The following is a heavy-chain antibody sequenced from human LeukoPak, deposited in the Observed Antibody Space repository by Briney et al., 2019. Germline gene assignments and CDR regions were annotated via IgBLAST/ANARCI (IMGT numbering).Heavy chain of an antibody. CDR3: AKGECDILTGYPPGYYYYGMDV. CDR1: GFTFSSYA. V-gene: IGHV3-23*01. Sequence: GGSLRLSCAASGFTFSSYAMSWVRQAPGKGLEWVSAISGSGGSTYYADSVKGRFTISRDNSKNTLYLQMNSLRAEDTAVYYCAKGECDILTGYPPGYYYYGMDVWGKGTTVTVSS. CDR2: ISGSGGST. D-gene: IGHD3-9*01. J-gene: IGHJ6*04.